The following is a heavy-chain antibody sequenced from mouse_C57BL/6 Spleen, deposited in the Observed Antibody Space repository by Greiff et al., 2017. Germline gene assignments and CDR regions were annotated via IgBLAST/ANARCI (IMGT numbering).Heavy chain of an antibody. CDR2: IDPGDGDT. CDR1: GYAFSSSW. J-gene: IGHJ4*01. Sequence: QVHVKQSGPELVKPGASVKMSCKASGYAFSSSWMNWVKQRPGKGLEWIGRIDPGDGDTNYNGKFKGKATLTADKSSSTAYMQLSSLTSEDSAVYFGARFYYGNYDCAMDYWGQGTSVTVSS. V-gene: IGHV1-82*01. CDR3: ARFYYGNYDCAMDY. D-gene: IGHD2-1*01.